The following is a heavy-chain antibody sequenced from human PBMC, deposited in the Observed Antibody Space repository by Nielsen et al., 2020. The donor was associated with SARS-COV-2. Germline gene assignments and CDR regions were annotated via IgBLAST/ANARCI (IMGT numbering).Heavy chain of an antibody. CDR1: GGSVSSSTYY. D-gene: IGHD2/OR15-2a*01. V-gene: IGHV4-39*01. J-gene: IGHJ3*01. CDR2: VYYSGSGSA. CDR3: ARQRLVSWCAFDV. Sequence: GSLRLSCTVSGGSVSSSTYYWAWIRQPPGKGLEWIGSVYYSGSGSAYYNPPLKSRVTMSIDTSKDQFSLKLTSVTAADTAVYSCARQRLVSWCAFDVWGQGTMVTVSS.